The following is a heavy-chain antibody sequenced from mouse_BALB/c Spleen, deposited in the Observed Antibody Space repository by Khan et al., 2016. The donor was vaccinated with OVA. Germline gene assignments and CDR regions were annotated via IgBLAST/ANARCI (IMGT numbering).Heavy chain of an antibody. D-gene: IGHD2-1*01. CDR3: ARSGYGTCAY. CDR2: IYPGSDIT. Sequence: QVRLQQSGPELVKPGASVKMSCKASGYTFTDYIINWVKQRTGQGLEWIGTIYPGSDITYYNEKFKAKATLTADKSSKPVYLKLSSLTSEDSAVYVSARSGYGTCAYWGQGTLVTVSA. V-gene: IGHV1-77*01. J-gene: IGHJ3*01. CDR1: GYTFTDYI.